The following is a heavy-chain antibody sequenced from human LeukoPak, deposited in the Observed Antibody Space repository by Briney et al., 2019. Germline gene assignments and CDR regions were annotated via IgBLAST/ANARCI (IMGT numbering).Heavy chain of an antibody. Sequence: PGGSLRLSCAASGFTFSSYGMHWVRQAPGKGLEWVAVISYDGSNKYYADSVKGRFTISRDNSKNTLYLQMNSLRAEDTAVYYCAKATAAADPYYFDYSGQGTLVTVCS. J-gene: IGHJ4*02. V-gene: IGHV3-30*18. CDR3: AKATAAADPYYFDY. CDR2: ISYDGSNK. CDR1: GFTFSSYG. D-gene: IGHD6-13*01.